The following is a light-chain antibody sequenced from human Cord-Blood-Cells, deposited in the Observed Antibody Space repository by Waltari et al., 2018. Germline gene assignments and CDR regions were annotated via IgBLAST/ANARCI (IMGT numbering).Light chain of an antibody. CDR3: SSYTSSSTVV. Sequence: QSALTQPASVSGSPGQSITISCTGTSSDVGGYNHVSWYQKHPGKAPKLMIYEVSNRPSGVSNRFSGSKSGNTASLTISGLQAEDEADYYCSSYTSSSTVVFGGGTKLTVL. CDR1: SSDVGGYNH. CDR2: EVS. V-gene: IGLV2-14*01. J-gene: IGLJ2*01.